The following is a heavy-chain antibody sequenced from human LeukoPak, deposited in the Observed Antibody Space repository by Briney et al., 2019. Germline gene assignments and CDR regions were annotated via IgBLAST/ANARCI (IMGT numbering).Heavy chain of an antibody. D-gene: IGHD3-3*01. CDR1: GFTFSNAW. V-gene: IGHV3-15*01. CDR3: ARDQITIFGVVNIRSSYYYYYMDV. CDR2: IKSKTDGGTT. Sequence: GGSLRLSCAASGFTFSNAWMSWVRQAPGKGLEWVGRIKSKTDGGTTDYAAPVKGRFTISRDDSKNTLYLQMNSLRAEDTAVYYCARDQITIFGVVNIRSSYYYYYMDVWGKGTTVTVSS. J-gene: IGHJ6*03.